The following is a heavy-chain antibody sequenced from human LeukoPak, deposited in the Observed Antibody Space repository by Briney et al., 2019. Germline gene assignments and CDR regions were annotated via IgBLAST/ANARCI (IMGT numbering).Heavy chain of an antibody. CDR3: ARDQVSAPFDY. V-gene: IGHV1-69*04. CDR1: GGTFSSYA. CDR2: IIPILGIA. D-gene: IGHD2-8*01. Sequence: SVKVSCKASGGTFSSYAISWVRQAPGQGLEWMGRIIPILGIANYAQKFQGRVTITADKSTSTAYMELSSLRSEDTAVYYCARDQVSAPFDYWGQGTLVTVSS. J-gene: IGHJ4*02.